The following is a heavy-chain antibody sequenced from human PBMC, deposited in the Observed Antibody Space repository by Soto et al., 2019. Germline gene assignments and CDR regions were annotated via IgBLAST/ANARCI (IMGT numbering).Heavy chain of an antibody. J-gene: IGHJ4*02. CDR3: ARTIAAPRHFDY. CDR1: GFTFSSNY. Sequence: GGTMKLSCAASGFTFSSNYMSWVRQAPGKGLEWVSVIYSGGSTYYADSVKGRFTSSRDNSKNTLYLQMNSLRAEDTAVYYCARTIAAPRHFDYWGQGTLVTVSS. V-gene: IGHV3-66*01. CDR2: IYSGGST. D-gene: IGHD6-13*01.